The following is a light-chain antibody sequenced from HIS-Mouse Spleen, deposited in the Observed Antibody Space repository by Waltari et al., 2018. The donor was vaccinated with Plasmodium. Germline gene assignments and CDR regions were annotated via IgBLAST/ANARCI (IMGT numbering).Light chain of an antibody. J-gene: IGKJ1*01. CDR2: WAS. V-gene: IGKV4-1*01. CDR1: QSVLYNSNHKNY. CDR3: QQYYSTPWT. Sequence: DIVMTQSPDSLAVSLGERATIHCKSSQSVLYNSNHKNYLAWYQQKPGQPPKRLIYWASTRDSGVPDRFSGSGSGTDFTLTISSLQAEDVAVYYCQQYYSTPWTFGQGTKVEIK.